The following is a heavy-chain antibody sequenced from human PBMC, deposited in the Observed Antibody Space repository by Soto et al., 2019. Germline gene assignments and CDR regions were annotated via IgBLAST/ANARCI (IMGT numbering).Heavy chain of an antibody. J-gene: IGHJ5*02. D-gene: IGHD3-3*01. Sequence: SETLSLTCTVSGGSISSGGYYWSWLRQHPGKGLEWIGYIYYSGSTNYNPSLKSRVTISVDTSKNQFSLKLSSVTAADTAVYYCARVFVVGTLRPGGAAAPNWFDPWGQGTLVTVSS. CDR1: GGSISSGGYY. V-gene: IGHV4-61*08. CDR3: ARVFVVGTLRPGGAAAPNWFDP. CDR2: IYYSGST.